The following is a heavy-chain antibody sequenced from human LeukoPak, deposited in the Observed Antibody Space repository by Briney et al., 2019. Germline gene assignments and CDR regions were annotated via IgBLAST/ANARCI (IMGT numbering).Heavy chain of an antibody. Sequence: SETLSLTCTVSGGSISSGSYYWSWIRQPAGKGLEWIGRIYTSGSTNYNPSLKSRVTISVDTSKNQFSLKLSSVTAADTAVYYCAGGDDILTGYRNDAFDIWGQGTMVTVSS. V-gene: IGHV4-61*02. J-gene: IGHJ3*02. CDR2: IYTSGST. CDR1: GGSISSGSYY. D-gene: IGHD3-9*01. CDR3: AGGDDILTGYRNDAFDI.